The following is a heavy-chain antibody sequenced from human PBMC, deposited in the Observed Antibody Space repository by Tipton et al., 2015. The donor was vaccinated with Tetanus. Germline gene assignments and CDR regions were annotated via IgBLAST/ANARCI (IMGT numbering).Heavy chain of an antibody. V-gene: IGHV4-39*01. Sequence: TLSLTCTVSGGSISSSSYYWGWIRQPPGKGLEWIGSIYYSGSTYYNPSLKSRVTISVDTSKNQFSLKLSSVTAADTAVYYCARFPVAGSPGFGGYWGQGTLVTVSS. D-gene: IGHD6-19*01. CDR3: ARFPVAGSPGFGGY. J-gene: IGHJ4*02. CDR1: GGSISSSSYY. CDR2: IYYSGST.